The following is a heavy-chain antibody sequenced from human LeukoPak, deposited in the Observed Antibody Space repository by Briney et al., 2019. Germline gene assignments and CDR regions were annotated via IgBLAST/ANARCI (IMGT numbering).Heavy chain of an antibody. Sequence: GGSLRLSCAVSGFTVSNNFINWVRQAPGKGLEWVSSISSSSSYIYYADSVKGRFTISRDNAKNSLYLQMNSLRAEDTAVYYCARDEIPRYCTSTSCYTGPCDYWGQGTLVTVSS. CDR1: GFTVSNNF. CDR2: ISSSSSYI. CDR3: ARDEIPRYCTSTSCYTGPCDY. J-gene: IGHJ4*02. D-gene: IGHD2-2*02. V-gene: IGHV3-21*01.